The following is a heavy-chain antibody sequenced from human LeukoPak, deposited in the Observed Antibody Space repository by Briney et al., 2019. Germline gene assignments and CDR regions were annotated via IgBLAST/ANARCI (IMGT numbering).Heavy chain of an antibody. CDR2: INSSDTST. Sequence: ASVKVSCKASGYTFIRYFMHWVRQAPGQGLEWMGTINSSDTSTNYAQKFQGRVIMTRDTVTSTVHMELNSLRSEDTAVYYCARDYLPDYDFWSGYPTPFDYWGQGTLVTVSS. CDR3: ARDYLPDYDFWSGYPTPFDY. D-gene: IGHD3-3*01. J-gene: IGHJ4*02. V-gene: IGHV1-46*01. CDR1: GYTFIRYF.